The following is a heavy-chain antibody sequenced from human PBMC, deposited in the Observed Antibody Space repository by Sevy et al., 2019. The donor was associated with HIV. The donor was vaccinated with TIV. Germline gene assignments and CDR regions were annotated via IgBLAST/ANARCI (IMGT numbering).Heavy chain of an antibody. D-gene: IGHD6-19*01. J-gene: IGHJ6*02. CDR3: ARHSPSSSGWYKEKDYYYYGMDV. CDR2: IYYSGST. V-gene: IGHV4-39*01. CDR1: GGSISSSSYY. Sequence: SETLSLTCTVSGGSISSSSYYWGWIRQPPGKGLEWIGSIYYSGSTYYNPSLKSRVTMSVDTSKNQFSLKLSSVTAADTAVYYCARHSPSSSGWYKEKDYYYYGMDVWGQGTTVTVSS.